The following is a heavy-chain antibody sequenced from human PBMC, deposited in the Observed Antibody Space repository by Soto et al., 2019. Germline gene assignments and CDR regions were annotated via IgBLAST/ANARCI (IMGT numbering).Heavy chain of an antibody. V-gene: IGHV3-15*01. CDR2: IRSKTDGGTT. D-gene: IGHD6-13*01. CDR3: KTTRPGTNVFDN. Sequence: EVQLVESGGGLVEPGGSLRLSCAASGMTFSNAWMNWVRKAPGKGLEYIGRIRSKTDGGTTEYAAPVEGRFTVSRDDSKNTLYLQMSGLKTEDTAVYYCKTTRPGTNVFDNWGQGTLVTVSS. J-gene: IGHJ3*02. CDR1: GMTFSNAW.